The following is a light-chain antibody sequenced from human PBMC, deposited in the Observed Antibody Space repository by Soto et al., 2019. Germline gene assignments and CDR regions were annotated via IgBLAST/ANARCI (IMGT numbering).Light chain of an antibody. J-gene: IGKJ1*01. CDR1: QNVAER. V-gene: IGKV3-11*01. Sequence: ILLTQSPATLSLSPGERATLSCRASQNVAERLAWYQQKPGQTPRLLIYDASKMATGVPASFSGSGSGTDFTLTITTLETEDFAVYFCQQRANWPTVTFGQGTKVDIK. CDR3: QQRANWPTVT. CDR2: DAS.